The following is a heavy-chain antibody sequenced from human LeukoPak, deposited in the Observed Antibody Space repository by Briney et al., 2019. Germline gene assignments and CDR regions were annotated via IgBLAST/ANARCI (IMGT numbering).Heavy chain of an antibody. D-gene: IGHD6-13*01. J-gene: IGHJ4*02. CDR2: INPNSGGT. CDR3: ARFFSSSWYYFDY. Sequence: SVTFSCKASGYTFTGYYMHWVRQAPGQGLEWMGWINPNSGGTNYAQKFQGRVTMTRDTSISTAYMELSRLRSDDTAVYYCARFFSSSWYYFDYWGQVALGTVSS. V-gene: IGHV1-2*02. CDR1: GYTFTGYY.